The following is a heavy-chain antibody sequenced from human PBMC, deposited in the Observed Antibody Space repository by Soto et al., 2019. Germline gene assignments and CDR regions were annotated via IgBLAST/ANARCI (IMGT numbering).Heavy chain of an antibody. D-gene: IGHD5-12*01. V-gene: IGHV4-59*01. Sequence: SETLSLTCAVYGGSFSGYYWSWIRQPPGKGLEWIGNIHYNGNTKYNPSLKSRVTMSVDTSKNQFSLRLISVTAADTAIYFCAREGNLGRWLQPLDFWGQGTLVTVSS. CDR3: AREGNLGRWLQPLDF. CDR2: IHYNGNT. CDR1: GGSFSGYY. J-gene: IGHJ4*02.